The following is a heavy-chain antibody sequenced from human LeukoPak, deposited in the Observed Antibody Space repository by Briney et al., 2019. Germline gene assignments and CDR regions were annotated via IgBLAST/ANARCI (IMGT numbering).Heavy chain of an antibody. V-gene: IGHV1-46*01. Sequence: ASVKLSCKAFGYTFTGYWMHWVRQTPGQGPEWMGVISPSGGSTIYAQKFKGRVTLTRDMSTSTDYLELSSLRSEDTAVYYCARDNSVRDEAWWFNPWGQGTLVTVSS. CDR3: ARDNSVRDEAWWFNP. D-gene: IGHD5-24*01. CDR1: GYTFTGYW. J-gene: IGHJ5*02. CDR2: ISPSGGST.